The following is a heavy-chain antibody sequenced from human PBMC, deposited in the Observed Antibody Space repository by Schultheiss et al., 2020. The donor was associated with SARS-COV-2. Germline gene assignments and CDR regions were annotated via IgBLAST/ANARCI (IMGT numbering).Heavy chain of an antibody. CDR2: IKSKTDGGTT. D-gene: IGHD3-10*01. CDR1: GFTFSNAW. J-gene: IGHJ4*02. Sequence: GESLKISCAASGFTFSNAWMSWVRQAPGKGLEWVGRIKSKTDGGTTDYAAPVKGRFTISRDDSKNTLYLQMNSLKTEDTAVYYCTTQVWFGEYGYWGQGTLVTVSS. CDR3: TTQVWFGEYGY. V-gene: IGHV3-15*01.